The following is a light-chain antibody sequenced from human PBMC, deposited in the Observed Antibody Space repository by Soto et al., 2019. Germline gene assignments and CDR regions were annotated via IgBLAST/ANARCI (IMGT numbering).Light chain of an antibody. CDR3: QQYDDWPLT. Sequence: EIVLRQSLATLSVSPGGRATLSCLASQSVSSSLAWYQQKPGQAPRLLIYGASTRATGFPPRFSGSGSGTEFTLTISSLQSEDFAVYYCQQYDDWPLTFGGGTKVDI. CDR1: QSVSSS. J-gene: IGKJ4*01. V-gene: IGKV3-15*01. CDR2: GAS.